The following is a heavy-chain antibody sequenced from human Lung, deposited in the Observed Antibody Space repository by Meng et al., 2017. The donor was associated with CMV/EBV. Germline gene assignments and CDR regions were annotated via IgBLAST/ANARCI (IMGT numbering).Heavy chain of an antibody. J-gene: IGHJ4*02. CDR1: GFTFNRYW. V-gene: IGHV3-74*01. Sequence: SCAASGFTFNRYWMHWVRPAPGKGLIWVARIKFDGTYANYADSVRGRFTISRDNAGDRLFLQMNSLRAEDTALYFCVRDGDKWNFDYWGKGTLVTVSS. CDR2: IKFDGTYA. CDR3: VRDGDKWNFDY. D-gene: IGHD1-26*01.